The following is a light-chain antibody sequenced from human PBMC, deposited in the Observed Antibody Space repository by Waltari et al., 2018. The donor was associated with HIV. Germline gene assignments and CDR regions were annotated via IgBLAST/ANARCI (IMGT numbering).Light chain of an antibody. J-gene: IGKJ4*01. CDR2: AAS. CDR3: QQYDNLPLT. Sequence: DIQMTQSPSSLSASVGDRVTITCQESQDLSNYLNWYQQKPGKAPKLLIYAASNLETGVPSRFSGSGSGTDFTFTISSLQPEDIATYYCQQYDNLPLTFGGGTKVEIK. CDR1: QDLSNY. V-gene: IGKV1-33*01.